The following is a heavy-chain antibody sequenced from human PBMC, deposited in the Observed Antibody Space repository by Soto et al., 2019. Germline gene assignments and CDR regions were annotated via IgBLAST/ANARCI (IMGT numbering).Heavy chain of an antibody. CDR1: GYSFTSYW. CDR2: IYPGDSDT. Sequence: GESLKISCKGSGYSFTSYWIGWVRQMPGKGLEWMGIIYPGDSDTRYSPSFQGQVTISADKSISTAYLQWSSLKASDTAMYYCARSRDDSSDYYYYYGMDVWGQGTTVTVSS. D-gene: IGHD3-22*01. J-gene: IGHJ6*02. V-gene: IGHV5-51*01. CDR3: ARSRDDSSDYYYYYGMDV.